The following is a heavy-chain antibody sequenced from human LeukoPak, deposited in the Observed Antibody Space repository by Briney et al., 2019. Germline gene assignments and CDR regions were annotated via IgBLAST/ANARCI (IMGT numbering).Heavy chain of an antibody. J-gene: IGHJ4*02. CDR2: ISGNGVNT. CDR1: GFTFSSYA. CDR3: AKPMCSSTSCYRYFDY. D-gene: IGHD2-2*01. Sequence: GGSLRLSCAASGFTFSSYAMSWVRQAPGRGLEWVSGISGNGVNTYHADSVKGRFTISRDNSKNTLYLQMNSLRVEDTAVYYCAKPMCSSTSCYRYFDYWGQGSPVTVSS. V-gene: IGHV3-23*01.